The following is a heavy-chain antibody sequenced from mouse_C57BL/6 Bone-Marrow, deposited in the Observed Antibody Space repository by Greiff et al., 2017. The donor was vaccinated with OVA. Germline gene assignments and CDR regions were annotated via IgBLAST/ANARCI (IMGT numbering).Heavy chain of an antibody. J-gene: IGHJ1*03. CDR3: ARRYYGSSYWYFDV. CDR1: GYTFTSYW. V-gene: IGHV1-55*01. D-gene: IGHD1-1*01. CDR2: IYPGSGST. Sequence: VQLQQPGAELVKPGASVKMSCKASGYTFTSYWITWVKQRPGQGLEWIGDIYPGSGSTNYNEKFKSKATLPVDTSSSTAYMQLSSLTSEDSAVYYWARRYYGSSYWYFDVWGTGTTVTVSS.